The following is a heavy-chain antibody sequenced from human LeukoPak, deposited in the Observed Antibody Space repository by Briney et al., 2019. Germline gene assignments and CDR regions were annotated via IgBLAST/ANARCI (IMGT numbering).Heavy chain of an antibody. J-gene: IGHJ4*02. CDR3: ARWFGELFNESDY. Sequence: PSETLSLTCTVSGGSISDYYWSWIRQSPGKGLEWIGYIYHSGTANYNPSLKSRVTISVDTSKNQFSLKLSSVTAADTAVYYCARWFGELFNESDYWGQGTLVTVSS. CDR1: GGSISDYY. V-gene: IGHV4-59*01. D-gene: IGHD3-10*01. CDR2: IYHSGTA.